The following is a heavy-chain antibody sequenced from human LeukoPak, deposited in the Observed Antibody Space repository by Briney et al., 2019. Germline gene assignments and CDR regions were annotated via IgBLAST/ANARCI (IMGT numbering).Heavy chain of an antibody. J-gene: IGHJ3*02. D-gene: IGHD3-9*01. Sequence: SETLSLTCTVSGGSISSYYWSWIRQPPGKGLEWIGYIYYSGSTNYNPSLKSRVTISVDTSKNQFSLKLSSVTAADTAVYYCARGIDYPRYFDWLSEKENAFDIWGQGTMVTVSS. V-gene: IGHV4-59*01. CDR3: ARGIDYPRYFDWLSEKENAFDI. CDR1: GGSISSYY. CDR2: IYYSGST.